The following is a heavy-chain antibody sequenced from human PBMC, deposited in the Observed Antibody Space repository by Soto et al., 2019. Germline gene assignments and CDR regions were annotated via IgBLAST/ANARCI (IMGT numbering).Heavy chain of an antibody. J-gene: IGHJ4*02. CDR3: ARRDGYNSLNY. Sequence: ASVKVSCKASGYTFTSYYMHWVRQAPGQGLEWMGIINPSRGRTNYAQKFQGRVTITADKSTSTAYMELSSLRSEDTAVYYCARRDGYNSLNYWGQGTPVTLSS. D-gene: IGHD5-12*01. CDR2: INPSRGRT. V-gene: IGHV1-46*01. CDR1: GYTFTSYY.